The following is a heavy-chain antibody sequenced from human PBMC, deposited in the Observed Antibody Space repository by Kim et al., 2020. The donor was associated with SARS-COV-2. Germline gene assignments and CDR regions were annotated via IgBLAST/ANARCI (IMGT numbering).Heavy chain of an antibody. CDR3: ARDAGSYYYSSMDV. J-gene: IGHJ6*02. V-gene: IGHV3-53*01. D-gene: IGHD3-10*01. CDR2: IYSGVGTT. CDR1: GFSVSSKY. Sequence: GGSLRLSCAVSGFSVSSKYMSWVRQAPGKGLEWVSVIYSGVGTTHYADSVKGRFTISRDNSRNTVHLQMNSLRVDDTAVYYCARDAGSYYYSSMDVGGPGTTVTVPS.